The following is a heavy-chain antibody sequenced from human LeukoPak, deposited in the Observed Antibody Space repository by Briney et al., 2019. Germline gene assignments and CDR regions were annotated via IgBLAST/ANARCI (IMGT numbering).Heavy chain of an antibody. CDR2: ISSSSSYI. CDR3: AKSGVVIIQYYYYMDV. V-gene: IGHV3-21*01. J-gene: IGHJ6*03. Sequence: GGSLRLSCAASGFTFSSYSMNWVRQAPGKGLEWVSSISSSSSYIYYADSVKGRFTISRDNAKNSLFLQMNSLRADDTAVYYCAKSGVVIIQYYYYMDVWGKGTTVTVSS. CDR1: GFTFSSYS. D-gene: IGHD3-3*01.